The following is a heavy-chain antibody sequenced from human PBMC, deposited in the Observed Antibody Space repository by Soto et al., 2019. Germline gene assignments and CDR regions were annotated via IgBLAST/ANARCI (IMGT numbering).Heavy chain of an antibody. CDR1: EFTFTSYA. CDR2: ISFDGTSE. V-gene: IGHV3-30-3*01. J-gene: IGHJ6*02. D-gene: IGHD2-15*01. Sequence: QLVESGGRGVQPGRSLRLSCAASEFTFTSYAMHWVRQAPGRGLEWVALISFDGTSEYYADSVKGRFIISRDNSKTMVDLQMNSLRTGDTANYYCSRPIPRWSYHYGMDVWGQGTTVTVSS. CDR3: SRPIPRWSYHYGMDV.